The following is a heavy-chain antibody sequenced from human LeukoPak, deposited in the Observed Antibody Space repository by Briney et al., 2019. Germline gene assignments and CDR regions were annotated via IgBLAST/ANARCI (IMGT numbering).Heavy chain of an antibody. J-gene: IGHJ3*01. Sequence: QPGGSLRLSCAAPGFTFSNYAMNWVRQAPGKALEWVAGISYDGSNQYYTDSVKGRFTISRDNSKNTLYLQMNSLRPEDTAVYYCAKPRGGDSWAFDFWGQGTMVTVSS. CDR3: AKPRGGDSWAFDF. CDR1: GFTFSNYA. CDR2: ISYDGSNQ. V-gene: IGHV3-30*18. D-gene: IGHD2-21*02.